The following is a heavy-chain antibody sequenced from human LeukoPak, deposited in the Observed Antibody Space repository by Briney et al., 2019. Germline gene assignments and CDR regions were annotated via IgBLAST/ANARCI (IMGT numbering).Heavy chain of an antibody. CDR1: GYTFTSYD. CDR3: ARDPAVTTNFGYYFDY. J-gene: IGHJ4*02. V-gene: IGHV1-8*01. CDR2: MNPNSGNT. Sequence: ASVKVSCKASGYTFTSYDINWVRQATGQGLEWMGWMNPNSGNTGYAQKFQGRVTMTRNTSISTAYMELSSLRSEDSAVYYCARDPAVTTNFGYYFDYWGQGTLVTVSS. D-gene: IGHD4-17*01.